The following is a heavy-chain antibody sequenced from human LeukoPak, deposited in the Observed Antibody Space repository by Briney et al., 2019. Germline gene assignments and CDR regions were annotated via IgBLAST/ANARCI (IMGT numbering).Heavy chain of an antibody. CDR2: IRYDGINK. Sequence: GGSLRLSCVASEFTFSRYIMHWVRRAPGKGLEWLAVIRYDGINKYYVDSVKGRFTISRDNSKNTLFLQMNSLRAEDTAVYYCAKDIWGPDGFDVWGRGTMVIVSS. D-gene: IGHD3-16*01. CDR1: EFTFSRYI. J-gene: IGHJ3*01. V-gene: IGHV3-30*02. CDR3: AKDIWGPDGFDV.